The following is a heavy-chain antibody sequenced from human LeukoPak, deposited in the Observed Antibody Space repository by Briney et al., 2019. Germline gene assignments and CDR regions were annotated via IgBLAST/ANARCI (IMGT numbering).Heavy chain of an antibody. CDR1: GFTFSSYA. D-gene: IGHD5-18*01. Sequence: PGGSLRLSCAASGFTFSSYAMSWVRQAPGKGLEWVSAISGSGGSTYYADSVKGRFTISRDNSKNTLYLQMNSLRAEDTAVYYCAKEKLWLQNYYYYGMDVWGQGTTATVSS. CDR3: AKEKLWLQNYYYYGMDV. V-gene: IGHV3-23*01. J-gene: IGHJ6*02. CDR2: ISGSGGST.